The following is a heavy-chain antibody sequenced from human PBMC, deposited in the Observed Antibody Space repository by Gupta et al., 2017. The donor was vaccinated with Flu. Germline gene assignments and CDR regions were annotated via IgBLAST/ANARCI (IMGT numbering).Heavy chain of an antibody. J-gene: IGHJ4*02. V-gene: IGHV3-48*01. CDR2: ISTSTTI. Sequence: AFSSYAMSWVRQAPGKGLEWISYISTSTTIYYADSVRGRFTISRDNAKNSLFLQMNSLRVEETAVYYCARTSFWAMGWGPGTLVTVSS. CDR1: AFSSYA. CDR3: ARTSFWAMG. D-gene: IGHD7-27*01.